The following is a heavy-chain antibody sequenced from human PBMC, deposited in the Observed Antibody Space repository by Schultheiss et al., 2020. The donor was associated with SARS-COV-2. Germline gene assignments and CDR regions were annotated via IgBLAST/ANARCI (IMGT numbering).Heavy chain of an antibody. CDR1: GFTFSSYG. V-gene: IGHV3-23*01. D-gene: IGHD3-22*01. J-gene: IGHJ5*02. CDR2: ISGSGGST. Sequence: GGSLRLSCAVSGFTFSSYGMHWVRQAPGKGLEWISGISGSGGSTYYADSVKGRFTISRDISKNTLYLQVNSLRVDDTAMYYCVRWSGSGDYHDNWFDPWGEGALVTVSS. CDR3: VRWSGSGDYHDNWFDP.